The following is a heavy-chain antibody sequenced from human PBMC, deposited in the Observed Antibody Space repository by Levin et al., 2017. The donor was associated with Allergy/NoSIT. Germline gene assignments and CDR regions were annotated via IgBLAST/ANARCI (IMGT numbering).Heavy chain of an antibody. CDR3: AGLFSSSWSPIDWYFDL. Sequence: GESLKISCQGSGYSFTSQWIGWVRQKPGEGLEYMGIIYPGGSESRYSPSFQGQVTMSVDMSVSTAYLHWSSLQASDTAIYYCAGLFSSSWSPIDWYFDLWGPGTLVTVSS. V-gene: IGHV5-51*01. CDR2: IYPGGSES. CDR1: GYSFTSQW. J-gene: IGHJ2*01. D-gene: IGHD6-13*01.